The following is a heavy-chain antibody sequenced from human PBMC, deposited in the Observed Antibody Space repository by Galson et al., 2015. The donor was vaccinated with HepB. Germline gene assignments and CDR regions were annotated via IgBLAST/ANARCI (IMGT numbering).Heavy chain of an antibody. CDR2: IKQDESAN. CDR1: GFTLRNYW. D-gene: IGHD3-10*01. J-gene: IGHJ4*02. V-gene: IGHV3-7*03. Sequence: SLRLSCAASGFTLRNYWMSWVRQAPGKGLEWVASIKQDESANFYVDSVKGRFTISRDIAKNSLYLQMNSLRAEDTAVYYCARIPAAMVRGVDFDYWGQGTLVTVSS. CDR3: ARIPAAMVRGVDFDY.